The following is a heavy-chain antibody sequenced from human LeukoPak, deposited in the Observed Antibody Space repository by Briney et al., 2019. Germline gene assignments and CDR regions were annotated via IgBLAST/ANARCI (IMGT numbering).Heavy chain of an antibody. D-gene: IGHD6-19*01. CDR3: ARVAHYSSGWYYFDY. Sequence: PGGSLRLSCAASGFTFSSYWMHWVRQAPGKGLVWVSRINSDGSSTSYADSVKGRFTISRDNAKNTLYLQMNSLRAEDTAVYYCARVAHYSSGWYYFDYWGQGSLVTVSS. CDR2: INSDGSST. J-gene: IGHJ4*02. CDR1: GFTFSSYW. V-gene: IGHV3-74*01.